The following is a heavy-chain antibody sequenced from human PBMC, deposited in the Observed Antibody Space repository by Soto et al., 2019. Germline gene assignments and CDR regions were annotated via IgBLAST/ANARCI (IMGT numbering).Heavy chain of an antibody. V-gene: IGHV1-2*02. J-gene: IGHJ6*02. D-gene: IGHD6-19*01. CDR1: GYTFTGYY. Sequence: QVPLVQSGAEMKKPGASVKVSCTASGYTFTGYYIHWVRQAPGQGLEWMGWISPNSGGTKFAQKFQGRVTMTRDTSSSTVYMEYSRLRSDDTAIYYCARDQTGYSSGWSSVAMDVWGQGTTVTVS. CDR2: ISPNSGGT. CDR3: ARDQTGYSSGWSSVAMDV.